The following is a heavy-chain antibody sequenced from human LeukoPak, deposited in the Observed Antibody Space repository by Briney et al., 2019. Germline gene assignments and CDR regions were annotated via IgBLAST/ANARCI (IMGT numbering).Heavy chain of an antibody. CDR3: ARDLGGKGEYYDFLSGYKPGDDDAFEI. J-gene: IGHJ3*02. V-gene: IGHV1-18*01. CDR2: ISGYNGNA. D-gene: IGHD3-3*01. Sequence: ASVKVSCKGSGYTFTTYGITWVRQAPGQGLEWMGWISGYNGNANYAEILQGRVTMTTDTPTSTAYMELRSLRSDDTAVYYCARDLGGKGEYYDFLSGYKPGDDDAFEIWGQGTMVTVSS. CDR1: GYTFTTYG.